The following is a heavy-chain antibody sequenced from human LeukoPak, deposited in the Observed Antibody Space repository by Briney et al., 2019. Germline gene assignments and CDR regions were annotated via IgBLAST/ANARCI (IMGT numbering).Heavy chain of an antibody. J-gene: IGHJ4*02. Sequence: ETLSLTCAVYGGSFSGYYWSWVRQAPGKGLEWVSVIYSGGSTYYADSVKGRFTISRDNSKNTLYLQMNSLRAEDTAVYYCARGGSSVPFDYWGQGTLVTVSS. CDR3: ARGGSSVPFDY. D-gene: IGHD6-13*01. CDR1: GGSFSGYY. CDR2: IYSGGST. V-gene: IGHV3-66*01.